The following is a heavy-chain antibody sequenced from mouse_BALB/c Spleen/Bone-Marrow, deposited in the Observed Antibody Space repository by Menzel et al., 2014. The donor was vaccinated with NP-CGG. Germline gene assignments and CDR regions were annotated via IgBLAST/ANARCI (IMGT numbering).Heavy chain of an antibody. CDR3: ARGKPGFYGMDY. Sequence: VQLQQSGAELARPGDSVKMSCKASGYTFTNYTIHWVKQRPGQGLEWIGYINPSSGYTNYNQKFKDTATLTADKSSSTAYMQLSSLTSADSAVYYCARGKPGFYGMDYWGQGASVTVAS. CDR1: GYTFTNYT. J-gene: IGHJ4*01. CDR2: INPSSGYT. V-gene: IGHV1-4*01.